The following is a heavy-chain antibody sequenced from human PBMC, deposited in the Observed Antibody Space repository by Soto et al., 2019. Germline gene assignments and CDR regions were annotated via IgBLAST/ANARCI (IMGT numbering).Heavy chain of an antibody. J-gene: IGHJ1*01. CDR2: ISAYNGNT. V-gene: IGHV1-18*01. CDR1: GYTFTSYG. D-gene: IGHD2-8*01. CDR3: ARGRYCTNGVCYRRAEYFQH. Sequence: ASVKVSCKASGYTFTSYGISWVRQAPGQGLEWRGWISAYNGNTNYAQKLQGRVTMTTDTSTSTAYMELRSLRSDDTAVYYCARGRYCTNGVCYRRAEYFQHWGQGTLVTVSS.